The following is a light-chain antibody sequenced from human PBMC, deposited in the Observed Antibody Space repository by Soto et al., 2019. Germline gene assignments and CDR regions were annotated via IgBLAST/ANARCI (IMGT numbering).Light chain of an antibody. V-gene: IGKV3-11*01. J-gene: IGKJ4*01. CDR1: HSISTF. CDR3: QQRSNRPPLS. CDR2: GAS. Sequence: EIVLTQSPATLSLSPGERATLSCRASHSISTFLAWFQQKPGQAPRLLISGASKRATGIPARFSGSGSGTDFTLTISSLEPEDFAVYYCQQRSNRPPLSFGGGTRVEI.